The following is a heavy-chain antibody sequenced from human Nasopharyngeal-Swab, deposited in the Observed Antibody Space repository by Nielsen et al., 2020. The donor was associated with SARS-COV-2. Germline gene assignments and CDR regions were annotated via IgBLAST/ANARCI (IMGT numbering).Heavy chain of an antibody. Sequence: ASVKVSCKASGYIFTTYYIHWVRQAPGHGLEWMGIINPNGGTTTYAQKFQGRVTMTRDTSTSTVYMELSSLRSEDTAVYYCAREEDIVVVPAAGLDYWGQGTLVTVSS. CDR1: GYIFTTYY. D-gene: IGHD2-2*01. CDR3: AREEDIVVVPAAGLDY. V-gene: IGHV1-46*01. CDR2: INPNGGTT. J-gene: IGHJ4*02.